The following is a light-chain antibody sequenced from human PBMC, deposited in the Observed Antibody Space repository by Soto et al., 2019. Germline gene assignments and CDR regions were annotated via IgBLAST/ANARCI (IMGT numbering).Light chain of an antibody. J-gene: IGLJ2*01. V-gene: IGLV2-14*01. CDR3: SSSASSTVV. CDR1: SSDVGSYDY. CDR2: EVT. Sequence: QSALTQPASVSGSPGQSITISCTGTSSDVGSYDYVSWYQQHPGKAPKLIISEVTHRPSGVSNRFSGSKSGNTASLTISGLQAEDEADYYCSSSASSTVVFGGGTKVTVL.